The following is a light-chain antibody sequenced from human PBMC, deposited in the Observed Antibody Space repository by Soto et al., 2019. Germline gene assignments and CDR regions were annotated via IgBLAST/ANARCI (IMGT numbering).Light chain of an antibody. V-gene: IGKV3D-15*01. CDR2: GAS. J-gene: IGKJ4*01. CDR3: QQYNNWPVT. Sequence: ERVMTQSPNTLSLSPGQRPTLSCRASQSVSDNLAWYQQRPGQGPRLFIYGASTRATGIAARFSGSGSGTEFTLTISGLQSEDFATYYCQQYNNWPVTFGGGTKVDI. CDR1: QSVSDN.